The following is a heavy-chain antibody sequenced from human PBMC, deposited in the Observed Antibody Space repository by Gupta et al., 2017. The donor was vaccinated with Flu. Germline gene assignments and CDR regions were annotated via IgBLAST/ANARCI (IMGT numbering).Heavy chain of an antibody. Sequence: QVQLVQSGAEVKKPGASVKVSCKASGYTFTSYYMHWVRQAPGQGLEWMGIINPSGGSTSYAQKFQGRVTMTRDTSTSTVYMELSSLRSEDTAVYYCARDAAAGTLYYYYGMDVWGQGTTVTVSS. D-gene: IGHD6-13*01. CDR2: INPSGGST. V-gene: IGHV1-46*01. J-gene: IGHJ6*02. CDR3: ARDAAAGTLYYYYGMDV. CDR1: GYTFTSYY.